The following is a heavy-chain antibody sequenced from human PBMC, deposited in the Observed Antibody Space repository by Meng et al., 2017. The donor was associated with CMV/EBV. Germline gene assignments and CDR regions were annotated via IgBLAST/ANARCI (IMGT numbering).Heavy chain of an antibody. V-gene: IGHV3-21*01. CDR3: ASALSIAVAGTRHPTGDY. CDR1: GFTFSSYS. CDR2: ISSSSSYI. Sequence: GVLKISCAASGFTFSSYSMNWVRQAPGKGLEWVSSISSSSSYIYYADSVKGRFTISRDNAKNSLYLQMNSLRAEDTAVYYCASALSIAVAGTRHPTGDYWGQGTLVTVSS. D-gene: IGHD6-19*01. J-gene: IGHJ4*02.